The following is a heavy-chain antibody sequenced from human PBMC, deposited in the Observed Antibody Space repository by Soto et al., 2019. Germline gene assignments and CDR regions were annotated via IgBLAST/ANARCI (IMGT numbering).Heavy chain of an antibody. CDR3: ITGGPYNYDY. Sequence: GGSLRLSCAASGFTFSDYTMHWVRQASGKGLEWVGRVRDKAYNYATTYAVSMRGRFTISRDDSESTAYLQMDSLKTDDTAVYFCITGGPYNYDYWGQGTLVTVSS. CDR2: VRDKAYNYAT. CDR1: GFTFSDYT. D-gene: IGHD3-16*01. J-gene: IGHJ4*02. V-gene: IGHV3-73*01.